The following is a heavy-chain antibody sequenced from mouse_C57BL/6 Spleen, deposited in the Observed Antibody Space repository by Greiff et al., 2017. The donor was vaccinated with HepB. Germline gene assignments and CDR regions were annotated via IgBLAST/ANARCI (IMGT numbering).Heavy chain of an antibody. D-gene: IGHD1-1*01. J-gene: IGHJ4*01. Sequence: QVQLQQPGAELVKPGASVKLSCKASGYTFTSYWMHWVKQRPGQGLEWIGMIHPNSGSTNYNEKFKSKATLTVDKSSSTAYMQLSSLTSDDSAVYYCARWALITTVALDYWGQGTSVTVSS. CDR3: ARWALITTVALDY. CDR2: IHPNSGST. V-gene: IGHV1-64*01. CDR1: GYTFTSYW.